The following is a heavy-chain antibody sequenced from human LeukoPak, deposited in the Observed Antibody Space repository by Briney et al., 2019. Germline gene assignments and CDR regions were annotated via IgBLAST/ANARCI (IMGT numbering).Heavy chain of an antibody. J-gene: IGHJ6*04. CDR3: ARDPLVVVAATRYYYYGMDV. CDR2: IYYSGST. V-gene: IGHV4-30-4*01. D-gene: IGHD2-15*01. CDR1: GGSISSGGYY. Sequence: PSETLSLTCTVSGGSISSGGYYWSGIRQPPGKGLEWIGYIYYSGSTYYNPSLKSRVTTSVDTSKNQFSLKLSSVTGADTAVYYCARDPLVVVAATRYYYYGMDVWGKGTTVTVSS.